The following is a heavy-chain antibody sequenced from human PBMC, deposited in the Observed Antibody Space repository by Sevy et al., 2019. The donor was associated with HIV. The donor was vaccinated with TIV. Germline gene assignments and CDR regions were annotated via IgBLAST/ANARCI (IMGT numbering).Heavy chain of an antibody. V-gene: IGHV1-24*01. D-gene: IGHD3-10*01. CDR2: FDPEDGET. CDR3: ATVPRSGLSWFDP. J-gene: IGHJ5*02. Sequence: ASVKVSCKVSGYTLTELSMHWVRQAPGKGLEWMGGFDPEDGETIYAQKFQGRVTMTEDTSTDTAYMERGSLRSEDTAVYYCATVPRSGLSWFDPWGQGTLVTVSS. CDR1: GYTLTELS.